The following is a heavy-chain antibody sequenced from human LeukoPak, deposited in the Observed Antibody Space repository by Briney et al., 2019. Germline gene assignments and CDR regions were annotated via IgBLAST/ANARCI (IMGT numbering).Heavy chain of an antibody. CDR2: LSAFNGNT. CDR3: ARYTEYSGYVACHPADAFDI. V-gene: IGHV1-18*01. J-gene: IGHJ3*02. Sequence: GASVRVSSAASGYTFIAYGFTGVRQAPGGGREWMGWLSAFNGNTHYTQKLQGRVTMTTDTSTSTAYMALRSLRSDDTAVYYCARYTEYSGYVACHPADAFDIWGQGTMVTVSS. D-gene: IGHD5-12*01. CDR1: GYTFIAYG.